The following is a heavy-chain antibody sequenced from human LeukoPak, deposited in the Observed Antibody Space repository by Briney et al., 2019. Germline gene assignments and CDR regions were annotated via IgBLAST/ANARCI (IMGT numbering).Heavy chain of an antibody. V-gene: IGHV3-21*01. CDR3: ARGSTYSSGWYTGFDY. D-gene: IGHD6-19*01. CDR1: GFTFSSYS. CDR2: ITSSSSYI. Sequence: TGGSLRLSCAASGFTFSSYSMSWVRQAPGKGLEWVSSITSSSSYIYYADSVKGRFTTSRDNAKKSVYLQMNSLRAEDTAVYYCARGSTYSSGWYTGFDYWGQGTLVTVSS. J-gene: IGHJ4*02.